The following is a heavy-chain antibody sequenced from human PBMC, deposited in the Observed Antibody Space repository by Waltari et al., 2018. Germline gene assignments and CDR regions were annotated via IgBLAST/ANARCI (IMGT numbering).Heavy chain of an antibody. Sequence: QVQLQESGTGLAKPSETLSLTCTVSGGSISRYYWSWIRQPPGKGLEWIGYIYYSGSTNYNPSLKSRVTISVDTSKNQFSLKLSSVTAADTAVYYCARSKQQLPHYWYFDLWGRGTLVTVSS. CDR2: IYYSGST. J-gene: IGHJ2*01. CDR1: GGSISRYY. CDR3: ARSKQQLPHYWYFDL. V-gene: IGHV4-59*01. D-gene: IGHD6-13*01.